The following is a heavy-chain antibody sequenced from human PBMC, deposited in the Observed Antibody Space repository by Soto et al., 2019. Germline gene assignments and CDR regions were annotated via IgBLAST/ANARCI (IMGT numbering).Heavy chain of an antibody. J-gene: IGHJ6*04. CDR1: SYTFTMYL. CDR3: ARQNYYSGMDV. CDR2: ISAYNGNT. V-gene: IGHV1-18*01. Sequence: AAVKLSRKASSYTFTMYLTTGVRQAPGQGLEWMGWISAYNGNTNHAQMLQGRVTMTTDTSPATAYLEMTSLRSHDTAVCYCARQNYYSGMDVWGEEITLTVPA.